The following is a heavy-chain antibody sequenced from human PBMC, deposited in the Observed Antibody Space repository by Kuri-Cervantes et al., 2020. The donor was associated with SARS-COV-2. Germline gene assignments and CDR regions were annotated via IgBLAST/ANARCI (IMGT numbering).Heavy chain of an antibody. CDR2: ISTFSGNT. V-gene: IGHV1-18*01. J-gene: IGHJ4*02. D-gene: IGHD3-22*01. CDR3: ATDYHDRSCYYPERSLDY. CDR1: GYSFTTYD. Sequence: ASLKVSCKPSGYSFTTYDLNWVRQAPGQGLEWMGWISTFSGNTKYQQKFQGRVAMNTYTSTNTAYMKLRSLRSDDTAVYYCATDYHDRSCYYPERSLDYWGQGTQVTVSS.